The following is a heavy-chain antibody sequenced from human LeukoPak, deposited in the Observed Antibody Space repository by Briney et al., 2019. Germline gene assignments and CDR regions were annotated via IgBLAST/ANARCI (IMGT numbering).Heavy chain of an antibody. Sequence: SETLSLTCAVYGGSFSGYYWSWIRQPPGKGPEWIGEINHSGSTNYNPSLKSRVTISVDTSKNQFSLKLSSVTAADTAVYYCARGYYDYVWGSYRYRTLRFDTWGQGTMVTVSS. V-gene: IGHV4-34*01. J-gene: IGHJ3*02. D-gene: IGHD3-16*02. CDR1: GGSFSGYY. CDR3: ARGYYDYVWGSYRYRTLRFDT. CDR2: INHSGST.